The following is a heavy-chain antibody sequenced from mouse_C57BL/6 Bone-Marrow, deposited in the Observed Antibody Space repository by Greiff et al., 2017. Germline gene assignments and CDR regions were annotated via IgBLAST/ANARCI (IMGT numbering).Heavy chain of an antibody. Sequence: EVKLVESEGDLVKPGGSLKLSCAASGFTFSSYGMSWVRQTPDKRLEWVATISSGGSYTYYPDSVKGRFTISRDNAKNTLYLQMSSLKSEDTAMYYCARHVIYYGSFYYFDYWGQGTTLTVSS. CDR1: GFTFSSYG. V-gene: IGHV5-6*01. CDR2: ISSGGSYT. J-gene: IGHJ2*01. D-gene: IGHD1-1*01. CDR3: ARHVIYYGSFYYFDY.